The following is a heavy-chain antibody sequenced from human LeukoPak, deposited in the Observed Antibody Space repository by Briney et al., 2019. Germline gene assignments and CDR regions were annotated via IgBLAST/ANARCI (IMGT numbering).Heavy chain of an antibody. V-gene: IGHV3-30-3*02. CDR3: AKQGDSSSWYKVHYYYYYMDV. D-gene: IGHD6-13*01. Sequence: PGGSLRLSCAASGFTFSSYAMHWVRQAPGKGLEWVAVISYDGSNKYYADSVKGRFTISRDNSKNTLYLQMNSLRAEDTAVYYCAKQGDSSSWYKVHYYYYYMDVWGKGATVTVSS. CDR2: ISYDGSNK. CDR1: GFTFSSYA. J-gene: IGHJ6*03.